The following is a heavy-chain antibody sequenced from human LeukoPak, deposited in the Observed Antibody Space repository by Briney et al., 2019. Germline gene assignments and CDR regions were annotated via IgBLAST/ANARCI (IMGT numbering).Heavy chain of an antibody. V-gene: IGHV4-4*07. D-gene: IGHD6-6*01. CDR3: ARDDSSSWGDWGYYFDY. Sequence: PSETLSLTCTVYGGSISSYYWSWIRQPAGKGLEWIGRIYTSGSTNYNPSLKSQVTISVDTSKNQFSLKLSSVPAADTAVNYCARDDSSSWGDWGYYFDYWGQGTLVTVSS. CDR1: GGSISSYY. J-gene: IGHJ4*02. CDR2: IYTSGST.